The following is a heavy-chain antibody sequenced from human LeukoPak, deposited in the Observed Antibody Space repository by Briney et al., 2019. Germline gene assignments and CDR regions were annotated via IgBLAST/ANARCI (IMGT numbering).Heavy chain of an antibody. CDR2: INWNGGST. J-gene: IGHJ6*02. CDR3: ARGGRAVAGVRFYYNGMDV. D-gene: IGHD6-19*01. CDR1: GFTFISYA. V-gene: IGHV3-20*04. Sequence: GGSLRLSCAASGFTFISYAMSWVRQAPGKGLEWVSSINWNGGSTGYADSVKGRFTISRDNAKKSLYLQMNSLRDEDTALYYCARGGRAVAGVRFYYNGMDVWGQGTTVTVSS.